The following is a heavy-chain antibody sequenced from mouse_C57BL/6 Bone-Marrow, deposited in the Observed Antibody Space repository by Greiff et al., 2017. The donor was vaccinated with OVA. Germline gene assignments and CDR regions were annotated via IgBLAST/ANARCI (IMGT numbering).Heavy chain of an antibody. CDR3: ARSPHRYAMDY. CDR1: GYTFTSYW. CDR2: IDPSDSYT. V-gene: IGHV1-59*01. Sequence: QVQLQQSGAELVRPGTSVKLSCKASGYTFTSYWMHWVKQRPGQGLEWIGVIDPSDSYTNYNQKFKGKATLTVDTSSSTAYMQLSSLTSEDSAVYYCARSPHRYAMDYWGQGTSVTVSS. J-gene: IGHJ4*01.